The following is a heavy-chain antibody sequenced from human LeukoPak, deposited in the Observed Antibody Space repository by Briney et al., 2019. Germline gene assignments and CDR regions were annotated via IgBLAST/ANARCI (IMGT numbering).Heavy chain of an antibody. D-gene: IGHD6-13*01. CDR1: GYTFTSYA. J-gene: IGHJ6*04. Sequence: GASVKVSCKASGYTFTSYAMHWVRQAPGQRLEWMGWINAGNGNTKYSQKFQGRVTITRDTSASTAYMELSSLRSEDTAVYYCARGCIAAAYYYGMDVWGKGTTVTVSS. CDR2: INAGNGNT. CDR3: ARGCIAAAYYYGMDV. V-gene: IGHV1-3*01.